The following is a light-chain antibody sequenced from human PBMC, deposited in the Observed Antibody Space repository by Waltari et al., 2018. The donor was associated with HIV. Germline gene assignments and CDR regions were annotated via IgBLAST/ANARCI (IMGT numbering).Light chain of an antibody. V-gene: IGKV3-15*01. CDR3: QQYNDWPYT. CDR2: GTY. Sequence: EIVMTQSPATLSLSPGEGATLSCRASQNIDRNLAWYQQKPGQSPRLLIYGTYTRATGIPAKFSGSGSGTEFTLTVSSLQSEDFAVYYCQQYNDWPYTFGQGTKLDMK. J-gene: IGKJ2*01. CDR1: QNIDRN.